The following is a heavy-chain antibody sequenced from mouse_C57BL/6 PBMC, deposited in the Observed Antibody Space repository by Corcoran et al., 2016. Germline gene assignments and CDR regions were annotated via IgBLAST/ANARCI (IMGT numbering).Heavy chain of an antibody. CDR1: GYTFTDYY. J-gene: IGHJ2*01. V-gene: IGHV1-76*01. CDR2: IYPGSGNT. Sequence: QVQLKQSGAELVRPGASVKLSCKASGYTFTDYYINWVKQRPGQGLEWIARIYPGSGNTYYNEKFKGKATLTAEKSSSTAYMQLSSLTSEDSAVYFCARRGSVTGRGYWGQGTTLTVSS. D-gene: IGHD4-1*01. CDR3: ARRGSVTGRGY.